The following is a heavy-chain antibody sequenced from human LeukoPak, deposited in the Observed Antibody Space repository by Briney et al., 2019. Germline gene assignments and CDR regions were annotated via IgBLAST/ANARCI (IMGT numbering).Heavy chain of an antibody. CDR2: VRQDESDK. CDR3: ARGGLRGTFDY. V-gene: IGHV3-7*01. Sequence: GGSLRLSCAASRFTFSDYWMSWVRQAPGKGLEWVAHVRQDESDKYYVDSVKGRFTISRDNAQNSLYLQMNSLRADDTAVYYCARGGLRGTFDYWGPGTLVTVSS. J-gene: IGHJ4*02. CDR1: RFTFSDYW. D-gene: IGHD3-16*01.